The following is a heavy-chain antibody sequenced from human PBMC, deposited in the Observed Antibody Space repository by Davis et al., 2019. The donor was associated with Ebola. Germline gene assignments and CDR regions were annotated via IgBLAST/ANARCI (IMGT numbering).Heavy chain of an antibody. CDR3: AHRYVRAVAGRGFDY. Sequence: SGPTLVKPTQTLTLTCTFSGFSLSTRGVGVGWIRQPPGKALEWLALIYWDDAKRYSPSLKSRLTITKDTSKNQVVLTMTNMDPVDTATYYCAHRYVRAVAGRGFDYWGQGTLVTVSS. D-gene: IGHD6-19*01. J-gene: IGHJ4*02. CDR2: IYWDDAK. CDR1: GFSLSTRGVG. V-gene: IGHV2-5*02.